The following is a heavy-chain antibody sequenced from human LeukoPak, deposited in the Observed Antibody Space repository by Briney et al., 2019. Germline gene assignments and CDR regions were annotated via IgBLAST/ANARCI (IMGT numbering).Heavy chain of an antibody. Sequence: PGGSLRLSCATSGFTFSNYWMSWVRQAPGKGLEWVAVIWYDGSNKYYADSVKGRFTISRDNSKNTLYLQMNSLRAEDTAVYYCARDEDGDYTVSFVPGYWGQGTLVTVSS. CDR3: ARDEDGDYTVSFVPGY. D-gene: IGHD4-17*01. J-gene: IGHJ4*02. CDR1: GFTFSNYW. V-gene: IGHV3-33*08. CDR2: IWYDGSNK.